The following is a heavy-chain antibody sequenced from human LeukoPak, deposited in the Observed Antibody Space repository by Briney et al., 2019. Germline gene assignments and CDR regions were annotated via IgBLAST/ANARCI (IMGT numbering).Heavy chain of an antibody. V-gene: IGHV1-69*13. J-gene: IGHJ6*02. Sequence: GASVTVSCTASGGTFSSYAISWVRQAPGQGLEWMGGITPMFGTANYAQKFQGRVTITADESTSTAYMELSSLRSEDTAVYYCASPQNIVVVPAALPYYYYYGMDVWGQGTTVTVSS. CDR1: GGTFSSYA. CDR2: ITPMFGTA. CDR3: ASPQNIVVVPAALPYYYYYGMDV. D-gene: IGHD2-2*01.